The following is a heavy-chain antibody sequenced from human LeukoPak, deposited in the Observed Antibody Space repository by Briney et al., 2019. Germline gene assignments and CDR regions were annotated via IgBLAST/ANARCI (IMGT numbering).Heavy chain of an antibody. J-gene: IGHJ4*02. CDR1: GFTFSSYA. CDR3: AKGGHYYGSGSYYYY. D-gene: IGHD3-10*01. V-gene: IGHV3-23*01. CDR2: ISGSGGST. Sequence: PGGSLRLSCAASGFTFSSYAMSWVRQAPGKGLEWVSAISGSGGSTYYADSVKGRFTISRDNSKNTLYLQMNSLRAEDTAVYYCAKGGHYYGSGSYYYYWGQGTLVTVSS.